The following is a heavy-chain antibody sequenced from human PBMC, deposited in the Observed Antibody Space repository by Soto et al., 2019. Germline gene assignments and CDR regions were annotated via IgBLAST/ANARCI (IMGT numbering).Heavy chain of an antibody. Sequence: SETLSLTCPVSGGYISPYYWSWIRQPPGKAPEWVGYVYYGGTTSYNPSLKSRVTISIDTSKSQFSLTLSSVTTADTAIYYCVRDVKGYTYGNWFDPWGQGTLVTVSS. J-gene: IGHJ5*02. D-gene: IGHD5-18*01. CDR3: VRDVKGYTYGNWFDP. V-gene: IGHV4-59*01. CDR2: VYYGGTT. CDR1: GGYISPYY.